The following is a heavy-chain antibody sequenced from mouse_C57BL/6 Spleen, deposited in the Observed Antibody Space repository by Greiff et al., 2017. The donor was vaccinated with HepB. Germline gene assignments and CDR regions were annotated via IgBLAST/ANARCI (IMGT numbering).Heavy chain of an antibody. CDR1: GYTFTDYY. CDR2: IYPGSGNT. CDR3: ARSLLRGYFDV. Sequence: VQLQQSGAELVRPGASVKLSCKASGYTFTDYYINWVKQRPGQGLEWIARIYPGSGNTYYNEKFKGKATLTAEKSSSTAYMQLSSLTSEDSAVYFCARSLLRGYFDVWGTGTTVTVSS. J-gene: IGHJ1*03. D-gene: IGHD1-1*01. V-gene: IGHV1-76*01.